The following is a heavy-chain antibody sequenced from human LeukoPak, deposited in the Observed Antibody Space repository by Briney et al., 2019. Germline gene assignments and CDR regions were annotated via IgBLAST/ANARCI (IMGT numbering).Heavy chain of an antibody. Sequence: PGGSLRLSCAASGVTLSPYGMHWVRQAPGRGLEWVSGIRWNGVATGYADSVKGRFTISRDNAKNSLYLQMSSLRAEDTALYYCARNYNGGWYFFDNWGQGTLVTVSS. V-gene: IGHV3-20*04. CDR1: GVTLSPYG. CDR3: ARNYNGGWYFFDN. D-gene: IGHD6-19*01. J-gene: IGHJ4*02. CDR2: IRWNGVAT.